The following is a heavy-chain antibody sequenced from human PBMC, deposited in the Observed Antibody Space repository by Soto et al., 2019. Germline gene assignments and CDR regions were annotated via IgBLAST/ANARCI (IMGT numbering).Heavy chain of an antibody. V-gene: IGHV3-23*01. CDR1: GFTFSVYA. J-gene: IGHJ4*02. CDR3: ANEIYPVTSRYFDY. Sequence: EVQLLESGGGLVQPGGSLRLSCAASGFTFSVYAMSWVRQAPGKGLEWVSVISGSGDLTYYADSVKGRFIISSDRTKNTVYLEMNSLRAEDTAVYYCANEIYPVTSRYFDYWGQGPLVTV. D-gene: IGHD4-17*01. CDR2: ISGSGDLT.